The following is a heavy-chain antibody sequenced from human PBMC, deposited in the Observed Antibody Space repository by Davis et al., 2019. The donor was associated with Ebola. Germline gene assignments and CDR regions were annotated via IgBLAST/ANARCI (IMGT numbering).Heavy chain of an antibody. J-gene: IGHJ4*02. CDR1: GFPFSNYA. CDR2: ASHDGTTT. D-gene: IGHD2-15*01. Sequence: GESLKISCATSGFPFSNYAMHWVRQTPDKGLEWVAVASHDGTTTYYEDSVKGRFTISRDNSENTLYLQMNSLTADDTAVYYCARVVFHEVLDYWGQGTPVTVSP. V-gene: IGHV3-30*04. CDR3: ARVVFHEVLDY.